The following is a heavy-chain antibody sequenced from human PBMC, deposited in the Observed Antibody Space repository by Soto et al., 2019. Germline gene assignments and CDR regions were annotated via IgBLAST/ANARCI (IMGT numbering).Heavy chain of an antibody. CDR1: GFTFSSYA. V-gene: IGHV3-23*01. Sequence: EVQLLESGGGLVQPGGSLRLSCAASGFTFSSYAMSWVRQAPGKGLEWVSAISGSGGSTYYADSVKGRFTISRDNSKNTLYLQMNSLRAEDTAVYYCAKRYCISTSCHFYYYYGMDVWGQGTTVTVSS. CDR2: ISGSGGST. D-gene: IGHD2-2*01. J-gene: IGHJ6*02. CDR3: AKRYCISTSCHFYYYYGMDV.